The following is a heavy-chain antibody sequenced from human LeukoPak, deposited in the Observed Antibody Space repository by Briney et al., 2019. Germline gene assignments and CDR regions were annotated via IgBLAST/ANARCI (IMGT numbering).Heavy chain of an antibody. J-gene: IGHJ4*02. CDR3: ASLSYYDILTGYSLLERLYDY. CDR1: GFTFSSYA. V-gene: IGHV3-23*01. Sequence: GGSLRLSCAASGFTFSSYAMSWVRQAPGKGLEWVSAISGSGGSTYYADSVKGRFTISRDNSKNMQYLQMNSLRAEDTAVYYCASLSYYDILTGYSLLERLYDYWGQGTLVTVSS. D-gene: IGHD3-9*01. CDR2: ISGSGGST.